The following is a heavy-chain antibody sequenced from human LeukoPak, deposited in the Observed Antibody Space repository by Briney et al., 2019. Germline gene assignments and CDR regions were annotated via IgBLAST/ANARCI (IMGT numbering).Heavy chain of an antibody. CDR2: INHSGST. CDR3: ARGYDSSGGLGV. Sequence: SETLSLTCAVYGGSFSGYYWSWIRQPPGKGLEWIGEINHSGSTNYNPSLKSRVTISVDTSKNQFSLKLSSVTAADTAVYYCARGYDSSGGLGVWGQGTLVTVSS. V-gene: IGHV4-34*01. CDR1: GGSFSGYY. D-gene: IGHD3-22*01. J-gene: IGHJ4*02.